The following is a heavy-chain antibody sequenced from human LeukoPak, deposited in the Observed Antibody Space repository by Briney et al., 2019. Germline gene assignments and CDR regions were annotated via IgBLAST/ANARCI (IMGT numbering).Heavy chain of an antibody. D-gene: IGHD1-26*01. V-gene: IGHV3-64*01. CDR3: ARGRQGAKTRYFDL. CDR1: GMIFSNYA. CDR2: ISSDGGST. Sequence: GGSLRLSCAASGMIFSNYAMHWVRQGPGKGLECISTISSDGGSTYYANSVKGRFTTSRDNSKNTLYLQMGSLRAEDMAVYYCARGRQGAKTRYFDLWGRGTRVTVSS. J-gene: IGHJ2*01.